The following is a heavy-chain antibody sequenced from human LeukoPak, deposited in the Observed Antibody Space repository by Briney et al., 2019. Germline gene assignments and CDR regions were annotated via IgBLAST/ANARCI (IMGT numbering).Heavy chain of an antibody. CDR1: GFTFSNYA. Sequence: GGSLRLSCAASGFTFSNYAMSWVRQAPGKGLEWVSVIYSGGSTYYADSVKGRFTISRDNSKNTLYLQMNSLRAEDTAVYYCARDRGSYTYGAFDIWGQGTMVTVSS. J-gene: IGHJ3*02. D-gene: IGHD1-26*01. CDR2: IYSGGST. CDR3: ARDRGSYTYGAFDI. V-gene: IGHV3-53*01.